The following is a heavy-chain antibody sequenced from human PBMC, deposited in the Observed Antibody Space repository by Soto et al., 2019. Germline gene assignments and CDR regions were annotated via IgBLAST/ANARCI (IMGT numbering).Heavy chain of an antibody. V-gene: IGHV1-18*01. CDR1: GYTFTSYG. CDR2: ISAYNGNT. J-gene: IGHJ6*02. D-gene: IGHD6-13*01. Sequence: ASVKVSCKASGYTFTSYGISWVRQAPGQGLEWMGWISAYNGNTNYAQKLQGRVTMTTDTSTSTAYMELRSLRSDDTAVYYCARDEFSSWHNDIHDAFDIRAQRTTVTGSS. CDR3: ARDEFSSWHNDIHDAFDI.